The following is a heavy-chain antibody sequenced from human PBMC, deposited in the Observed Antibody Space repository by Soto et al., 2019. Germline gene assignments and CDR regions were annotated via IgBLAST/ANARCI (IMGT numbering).Heavy chain of an antibody. CDR1: GFTFSAYG. J-gene: IGHJ4*02. Sequence: QVQLVESGGGVVQPGRSLRLSCAASGFTFSAYGIHWVRQAPGKGLEWVAVISHDGSNTNYADSVKGRFTFSRDNSKDTVYLQMNSLRAEDTAVYYCAKDTYYYSSSGHYFFDSWGQGTLVTVSS. CDR2: ISHDGSNT. CDR3: AKDTYYYSSSGHYFFDS. D-gene: IGHD3-22*01. V-gene: IGHV3-30*18.